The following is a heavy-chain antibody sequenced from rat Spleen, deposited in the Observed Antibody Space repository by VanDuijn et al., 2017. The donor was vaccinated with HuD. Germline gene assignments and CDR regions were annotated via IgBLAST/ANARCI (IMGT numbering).Heavy chain of an antibody. V-gene: IGHV5-22*01. Sequence: EVQLVESGGGLVQPGRSMKLSCAASGFTFSNYYMAWVRQAPTKGLEWVATITYDGSSTYYRDSVKGRFTISRDNAKSTLYLQMNSLKSEDTATYYCARAAYYSSYVYGWFAYWGQGTLVTVSS. D-gene: IGHD1-2*01. J-gene: IGHJ3*01. CDR1: GFTFSNYY. CDR2: ITYDGSST. CDR3: ARAAYYSSYVYGWFAY.